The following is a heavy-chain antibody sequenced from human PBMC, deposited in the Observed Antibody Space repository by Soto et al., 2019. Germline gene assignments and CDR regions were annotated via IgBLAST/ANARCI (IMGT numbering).Heavy chain of an antibody. J-gene: IGHJ6*02. Sequence: PGGSLRLSCAASGFTFSSYAMSWVRQAPGKGLEWVSAIGGSGGSTYYADSVKGRFTIYRDNSKNTLYLQMNSLRAEDTALYYCAKVPYVAYYYGMDVWGQGTTVTVSS. V-gene: IGHV3-23*01. CDR2: IGGSGGST. CDR1: GFTFSSYA. D-gene: IGHD3-10*02. CDR3: AKVPYVAYYYGMDV.